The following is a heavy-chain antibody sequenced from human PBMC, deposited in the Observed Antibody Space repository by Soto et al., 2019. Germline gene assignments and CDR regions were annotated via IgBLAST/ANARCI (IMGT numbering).Heavy chain of an antibody. CDR1: GCTFSSYA. CDR3: ARGGYFDSSNYLAY. CDR2: IIPIFGTA. J-gene: IGHJ4*02. D-gene: IGHD3-22*01. V-gene: IGHV1-69*13. Sequence: SVKVSCKASGCTFSSYAISWVRQAPGQGLEWMGGIIPIFGTANYAQKFQGRVTITADESTSTAYMELSSLRSEDTAVYYCARGGYFDSSNYLAYWGLGTLVTVSS.